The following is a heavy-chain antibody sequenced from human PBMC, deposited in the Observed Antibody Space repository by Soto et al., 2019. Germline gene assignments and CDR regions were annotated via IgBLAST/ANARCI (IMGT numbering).Heavy chain of an antibody. D-gene: IGHD2-2*01. Sequence: PSETLSLTCAVYGGSFSGYYWSWIRQPPGKGLEWIGEINHSGSTNYNPSLKSRVTISVDTSKNQFSLKLSSVTAADTAVYYCARAAGYCSSNRCSGGMHGWGKGTTGTVSS. CDR1: GGSFSGYY. V-gene: IGHV4-34*01. CDR2: INHSGST. J-gene: IGHJ6*04. CDR3: ARAAGYCSSNRCSGGMHG.